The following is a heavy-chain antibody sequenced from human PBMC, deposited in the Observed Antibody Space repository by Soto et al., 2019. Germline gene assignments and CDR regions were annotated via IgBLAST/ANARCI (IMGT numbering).Heavy chain of an antibody. CDR3: ARAPYGYFYFDY. V-gene: IGHV4-30-4*01. CDR1: GGSISSGDYY. CDR2: IYYSGST. D-gene: IGHD5-18*01. Sequence: PSETLSLTCTVSGGSISSGDYYWSWIRQPPGKGLEWIGYIYYSGSTYYNPSLKSRVTISVDTSKNQFSLKLSSVTAADTAVYYCARAPYGYFYFDYWGQGTLVTVSS. J-gene: IGHJ4*02.